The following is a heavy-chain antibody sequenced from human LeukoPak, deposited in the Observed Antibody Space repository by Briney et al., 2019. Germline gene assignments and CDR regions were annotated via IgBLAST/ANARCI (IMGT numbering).Heavy chain of an antibody. D-gene: IGHD3-22*01. CDR1: GFTFSSYA. CDR2: ITWNRDNI. V-gene: IGHV3-9*01. Sequence: GGSLRLSCAASGFTFSSYAMHWVRHTPGKGLEWVSGITWNRDNIGYGDSVKGRFTISRDNVKNVLYLQMNSLRPEDTALYYCAKDLSSAITSALVLDVWGQGTTVIVS. J-gene: IGHJ6*02. CDR3: AKDLSSAITSALVLDV.